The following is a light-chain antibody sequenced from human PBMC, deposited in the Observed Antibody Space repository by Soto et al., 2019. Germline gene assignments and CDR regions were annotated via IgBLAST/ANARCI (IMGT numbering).Light chain of an antibody. CDR1: SSDVGRYSL. CDR3: CSYAGGTSVI. CDR2: EDV. J-gene: IGLJ2*01. V-gene: IGLV2-23*01. Sequence: QSALTQPASVSGSPGQSLTISCTRTSSDVGRYSLVSWYQQHPGKAPKLIIYEDVERPSGVSYRFSGSKSGNTASLTISGLQTEDEADYYCCSYAGGTSVIFGGGTKVTVL.